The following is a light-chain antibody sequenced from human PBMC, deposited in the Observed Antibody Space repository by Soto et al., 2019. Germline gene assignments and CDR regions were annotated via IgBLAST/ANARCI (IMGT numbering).Light chain of an antibody. CDR1: QSVSSSY. CDR3: QQYGSSPLFT. V-gene: IGKV3-20*01. CDR2: GAS. J-gene: IGKJ3*01. Sequence: EIVLTQSPGTLSLSPGERATLSCRASQSVSSSYLAWYQQKPGQAPRLLIYGASSRATGIPDRFNGSGSGTDFNLTISRLEPEVFAVYYCQQYGSSPLFTFGAGTKVDI.